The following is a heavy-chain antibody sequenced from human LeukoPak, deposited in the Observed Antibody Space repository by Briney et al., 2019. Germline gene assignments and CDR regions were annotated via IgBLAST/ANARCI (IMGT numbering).Heavy chain of an antibody. J-gene: IGHJ4*02. Sequence: SETLSLTCAVYGGSFSGYYWSWIRQPPGKGLEWIGEINHSGSTNYNPSLKSRVTISVDTSKNQFSLKLSSVTAADTAMYYCARALNCSSTSCRRSDFDYWGQGTLVTVSS. CDR1: GGSFSGYY. CDR3: ARALNCSSTSCRRSDFDY. D-gene: IGHD2-2*01. CDR2: INHSGST. V-gene: IGHV4-34*01.